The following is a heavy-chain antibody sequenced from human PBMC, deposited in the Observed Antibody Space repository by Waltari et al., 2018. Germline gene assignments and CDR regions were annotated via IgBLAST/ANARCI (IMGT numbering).Heavy chain of an antibody. CDR2: ISFHGGNI. CDR3: AKGQYFDWRMDV. V-gene: IGHV3-30*18. Sequence: QVKLVESGGGVVQPGRSLGLSCAASGFSFRSYGMHWVRQAPGKGLEWVAVISFHGGNIYYADSVKGRFTISRDNSKNTLYLQMNSLRAEDTAVYYCAKGQYFDWRMDVWGQGTTVTVSS. D-gene: IGHD3-9*01. CDR1: GFSFRSYG. J-gene: IGHJ6*02.